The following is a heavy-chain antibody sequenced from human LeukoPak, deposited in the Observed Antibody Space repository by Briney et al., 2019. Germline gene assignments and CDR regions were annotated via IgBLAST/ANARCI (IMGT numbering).Heavy chain of an antibody. CDR2: ISAYNGNT. V-gene: IGHV1-18*01. J-gene: IGHJ6*04. Sequence: GASVKVSCKASGYTFTSYGISWVRQAPGQGLEWMGWISAYNGNTNYAQKLQGRVTMTTDTSTSTAYMELRSLRSDDTAVYYCARVSLSRGVIFLDVWGKGTTVTISS. CDR3: ARVSLSRGVIFLDV. D-gene: IGHD3-10*01. CDR1: GYTFTSYG.